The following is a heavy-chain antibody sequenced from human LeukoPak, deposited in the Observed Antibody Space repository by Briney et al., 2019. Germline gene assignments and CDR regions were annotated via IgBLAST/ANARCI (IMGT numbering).Heavy chain of an antibody. J-gene: IGHJ5*02. V-gene: IGHV4-34*01. CDR2: INHSGST. D-gene: IGHD3-3*01. Sequence: PSETLSLTCTVSGGSISSYYWSWIRQPPGKGLEWIGEINHSGSTNYNPSLKSRVTISVDTSKNQFSLKLSSVTAADTAVYYCARGRPPYYDFWSGYYGKRDYNWFDPWGQGTLVTVSS. CDR1: GGSISSYY. CDR3: ARGRPPYYDFWSGYYGKRDYNWFDP.